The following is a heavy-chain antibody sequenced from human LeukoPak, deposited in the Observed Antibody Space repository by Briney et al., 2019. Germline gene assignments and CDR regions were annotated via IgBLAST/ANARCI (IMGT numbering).Heavy chain of an antibody. D-gene: IGHD2-8*01. CDR1: GYSENFYG. V-gene: IGHV1-18*01. CDR3: AGSLGYCTSNVCYLKY. Sequence: ASVKVSCKTSGYSENFYGITWVRQVAGQRLEWMAWISAQHGQTEYAPNSQDRVTMTTDTYTNTAYMELRSLRSDDTAVYYCAGSLGYCTSNVCYLKYWGQGTLVTVSS. J-gene: IGHJ4*02. CDR2: ISAQHGQT.